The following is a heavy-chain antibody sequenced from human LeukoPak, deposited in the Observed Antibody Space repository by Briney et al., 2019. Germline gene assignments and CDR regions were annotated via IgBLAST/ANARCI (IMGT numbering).Heavy chain of an antibody. CDR2: ISASGNSP. J-gene: IGHJ5*02. CDR1: GFTFSTYA. CDR3: AGRMTALTTGWFDP. V-gene: IGHV3-23*01. Sequence: GGSLRLSCAASGFTFSTYAMSWVRQAPGKGLDWVSGISASGNSPYYADSVKGRFSISRDNSKNTLYLQMNSLRAEDTALYYCAGRMTALTTGWFDPWGQGTLVTVSS. D-gene: IGHD4-11*01.